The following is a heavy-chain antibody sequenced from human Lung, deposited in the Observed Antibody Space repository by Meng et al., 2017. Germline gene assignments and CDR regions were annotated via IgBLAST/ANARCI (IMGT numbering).Heavy chain of an antibody. CDR2: INHSGST. J-gene: IGHJ4*02. D-gene: IGHD4-11*01. CDR3: ARGPTTMAHDFDY. CDR1: GGYFSDEY. Sequence: VAIEQWGAGLLKPSVTLSRSCVVSGGYFSDEYWSWIRQLPGKGVDWIGEINHSGSTNYNPSLESRATISVDTSQNNLSLKLSSVTAEDSAVYYCARGPTTMAHDFDYWGQGTLVTVSS. V-gene: IGHV4-34*01.